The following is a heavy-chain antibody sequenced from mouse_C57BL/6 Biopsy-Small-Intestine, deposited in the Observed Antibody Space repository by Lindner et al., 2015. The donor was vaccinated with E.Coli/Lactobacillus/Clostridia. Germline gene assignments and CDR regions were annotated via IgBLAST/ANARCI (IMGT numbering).Heavy chain of an antibody. CDR2: IYPGDGDT. V-gene: IGHV1-82*01. CDR3: ANGRFAY. J-gene: IGHJ3*01. Sequence: VQLQESGPELVKPGASVKISCKASGYAFSSSWMNWVKQGPGKGLEWIGRIYPGDGDTNYNGKFKGKATLTADKSSSTAYMQLSSLTSEDSAVYFCANGRFAYWGQGTLVTVSA. CDR1: GYAFSSSW.